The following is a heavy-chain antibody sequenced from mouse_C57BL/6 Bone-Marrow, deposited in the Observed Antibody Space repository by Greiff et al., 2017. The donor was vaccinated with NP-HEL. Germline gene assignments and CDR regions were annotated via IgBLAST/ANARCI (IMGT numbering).Heavy chain of an antibody. Sequence: EVNVVESGGDLVKPGGSLKLSCAASGFTFSSYGMSWVRQTPDKRLEWVATISSGGSYTYYPDSVKGRFTISRDNAKNTLYLQMSSLKSEDTAMYYCARQLYDYSPWFAYWGQGTLVTVSA. V-gene: IGHV5-6*01. CDR3: ARQLYDYSPWFAY. CDR2: ISSGGSYT. D-gene: IGHD2-4*01. J-gene: IGHJ3*01. CDR1: GFTFSSYG.